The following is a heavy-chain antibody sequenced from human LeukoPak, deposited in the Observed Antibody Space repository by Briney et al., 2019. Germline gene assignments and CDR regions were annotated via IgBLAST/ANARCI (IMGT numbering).Heavy chain of an antibody. Sequence: GGSLRLSCAASGFSFTTYWMSWVRQAPGKGLEWVANIKQDGTEKYYVDSVKGRFTISRDNAKNSLSLQMNSLRVEDTAVYYCAKLAKYFYGSETYYFFEHWGQGTPVTASS. CDR1: GFSFTTYW. CDR3: AKLAKYFYGSETYYFFEH. CDR2: IKQDGTEK. V-gene: IGHV3-7*01. D-gene: IGHD3-10*01. J-gene: IGHJ4*02.